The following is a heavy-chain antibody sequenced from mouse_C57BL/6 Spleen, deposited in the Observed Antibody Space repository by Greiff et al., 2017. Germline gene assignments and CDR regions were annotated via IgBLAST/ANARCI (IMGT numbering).Heavy chain of an antibody. V-gene: IGHV6-3*01. CDR1: GFTFSNYW. D-gene: IGHD1-3*01. Sequence: EVKVEESGGGLVQPGGSMKLSCVASGFTFSNYWMNWVRQSPEKGLEWVAQIRLKSDNYATHYAESVKGRFTISRDDYKSSVYLQMNNLMAEDTGIYYCAARGDRQWMDYWGPGTSVTVS. CDR2: IRLKSDNYAT. J-gene: IGHJ4*01. CDR3: AARGDRQWMDY.